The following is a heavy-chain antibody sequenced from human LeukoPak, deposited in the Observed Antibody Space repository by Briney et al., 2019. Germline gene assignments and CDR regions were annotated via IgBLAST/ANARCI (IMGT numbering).Heavy chain of an antibody. Sequence: GASVKVSCKASGGTFSSYAISWVRQAPGQGLEWMGRIIPILGIANYAQKFQGRVTIAADKSTSTAYMELSSLRSEDTAVYYCARDSSSWYDYWGQGTLVTVSS. J-gene: IGHJ4*02. CDR3: ARDSSSWYDY. CDR2: IIPILGIA. D-gene: IGHD6-13*01. CDR1: GGTFSSYA. V-gene: IGHV1-69*04.